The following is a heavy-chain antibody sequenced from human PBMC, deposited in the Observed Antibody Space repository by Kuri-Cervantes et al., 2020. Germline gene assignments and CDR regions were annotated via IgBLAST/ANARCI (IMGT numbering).Heavy chain of an antibody. CDR3: AKDRKFMPAAGIDY. J-gene: IGHJ4*02. Sequence: GGSLRLSCAASGFTLSSYAMSWVRQAPGKGLEWVSIITSSGDNTYYADSVKGRFTISRDNSKNTLSLQMNSLRAEDTALYYCAKDRKFMPAAGIDYWGQGTLVTVSS. CDR1: GFTLSSYA. D-gene: IGHD6-13*01. CDR2: ITSSGDNT. V-gene: IGHV3-23*01.